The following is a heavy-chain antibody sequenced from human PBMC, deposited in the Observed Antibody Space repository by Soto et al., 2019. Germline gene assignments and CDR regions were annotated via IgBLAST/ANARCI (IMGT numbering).Heavy chain of an antibody. CDR1: GGSFSGYY. Sequence: QVQLQQWGAGLLKPSETLSLTCAVYGGSFSGYYWSWIRQPPGKGLEWIGEINHSGSTNYNPSLKSRVNISVDTSTTQFSLKLSSVTAADTAVYYCARGPPLLLYQPRLRRGGIDYWGQGTLVTVSS. V-gene: IGHV4-34*01. CDR2: INHSGST. J-gene: IGHJ4*02. D-gene: IGHD2-2*01. CDR3: ARGPPLLLYQPRLRRGGIDY.